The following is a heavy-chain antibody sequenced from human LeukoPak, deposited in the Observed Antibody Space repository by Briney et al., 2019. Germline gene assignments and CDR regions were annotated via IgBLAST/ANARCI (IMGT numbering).Heavy chain of an antibody. CDR3: ARDGAADYYYYYGMDV. D-gene: IGHD2-15*01. CDR1: GGTFSSYA. V-gene: IGHV1-69*04. Sequence: ASVKVSCKASGGTFSSYAISWVRQAPGQGLEWMGRIIPILGIANYAQKFQGRVTITADKSTSTAYMELSSLRSEDTAVYYCARDGAADYYYYYGMDVWGQGTTVTVS. CDR2: IIPILGIA. J-gene: IGHJ6*02.